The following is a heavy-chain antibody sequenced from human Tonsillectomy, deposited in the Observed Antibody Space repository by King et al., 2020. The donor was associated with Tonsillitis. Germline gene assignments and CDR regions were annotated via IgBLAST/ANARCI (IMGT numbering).Heavy chain of an antibody. CDR3: AKEMWARIHTIDY. Sequence: VQLVESGGGVVQPGGSLRLSCAASGFTFNTYGIHWVRQAPGKGLEWVTFMRSGGSNNKYYADSVKGRFTISRDNSKNAVYLQMNSLKREDSAVYYCAKEMWARIHTIDYWGQGTLVTVSS. J-gene: IGHJ4*02. CDR1: GFTFNTYG. CDR2: MRSGGSNNK. D-gene: IGHD5-24*01. V-gene: IGHV3-30*02.